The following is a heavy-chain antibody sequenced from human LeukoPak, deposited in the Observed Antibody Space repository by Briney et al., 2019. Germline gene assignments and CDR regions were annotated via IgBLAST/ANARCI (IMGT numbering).Heavy chain of an antibody. D-gene: IGHD6-19*01. Sequence: SETLSLTCTVSGGSISSYYWSWIRQPPGKGLEWIGYIYYSGSTNYNPSLKSRVTISVDTSKNQFSLQLNSVTPEDTAVYYCGREAVPGWNDHWGQGTLVTVSS. J-gene: IGHJ4*02. V-gene: IGHV4-59*12. CDR3: GREAVPGWNDH. CDR1: GGSISSYY. CDR2: IYYSGST.